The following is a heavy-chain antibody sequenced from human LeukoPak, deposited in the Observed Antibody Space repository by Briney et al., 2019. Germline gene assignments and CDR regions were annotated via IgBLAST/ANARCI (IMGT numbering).Heavy chain of an antibody. CDR2: ISGSGGSR. V-gene: IGHV3-23*01. D-gene: IGHD3-22*01. Sequence: GGSLRLSCAASGFTFSSYAMSWVRQAPGKGLEWDSAISGSGGSRYYADSVKGRFTISRDNSKNTLYLQMNSRRAEDTAVHYCAKDPIPYHYDSSQGIFAYWRQGTLVTVSS. CDR1: GFTFSSYA. CDR3: AKDPIPYHYDSSQGIFAY. J-gene: IGHJ4*02.